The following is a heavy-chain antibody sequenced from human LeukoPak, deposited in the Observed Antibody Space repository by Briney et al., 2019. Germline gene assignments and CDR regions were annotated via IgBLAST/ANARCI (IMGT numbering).Heavy chain of an antibody. CDR1: GVSISSSNYY. CDR3: ARPQGQHLVSDAFDI. Sequence: SETLSLTCTVSGVSISSSNYYWGWIRQPPGKGLEWIGSIYYSGSAYYNPSLKSRVTISVDTSKNQFSLKLSSVTAADTAVYYCARPQGQHLVSDAFDIWGQGTIVTVSS. J-gene: IGHJ3*02. CDR2: IYYSGSA. V-gene: IGHV4-39*01. D-gene: IGHD6-13*01.